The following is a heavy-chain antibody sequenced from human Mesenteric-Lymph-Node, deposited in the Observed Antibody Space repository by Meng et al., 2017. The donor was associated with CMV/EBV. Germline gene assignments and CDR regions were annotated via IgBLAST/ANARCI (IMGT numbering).Heavy chain of an antibody. Sequence: GESLKISCAASGFTFSSYEMNWVHQAPGKGLEWVSYISSSGSTIYYADSVKGRFTISRDNAKNSLYLQMNSLRAEDTAVYYCARARYCSSTSCLLSYYYGMDVWGQGTTVTVSS. D-gene: IGHD2-2*01. CDR2: ISSSGSTI. J-gene: IGHJ6*02. CDR3: ARARYCSSTSCLLSYYYGMDV. V-gene: IGHV3-48*03. CDR1: GFTFSSYE.